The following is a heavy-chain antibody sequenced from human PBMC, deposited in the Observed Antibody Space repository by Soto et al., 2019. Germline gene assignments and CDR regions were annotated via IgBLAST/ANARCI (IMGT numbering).Heavy chain of an antibody. D-gene: IGHD2-2*01. Sequence: SETLSLTCTVSGGSVSSGSYYWSWIRQPPGKGLEWIGYIYYSGSTNYNPSLKSRVTISVDTSKNQFSLKLSSVTAADTAVYYCARWEYCISTSCYYSDYWGQGTLVTVSS. CDR1: GGSVSSGSYY. V-gene: IGHV4-61*01. CDR3: ARWEYCISTSCYYSDY. J-gene: IGHJ4*02. CDR2: IYYSGST.